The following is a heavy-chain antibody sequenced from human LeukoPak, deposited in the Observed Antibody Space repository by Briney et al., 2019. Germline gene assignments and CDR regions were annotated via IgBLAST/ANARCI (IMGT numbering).Heavy chain of an antibody. CDR3: ARVTATDYGDYAGDY. CDR2: INPNSGGA. V-gene: IGHV1-2*02. CDR1: GYIFSGYY. J-gene: IGHJ4*02. D-gene: IGHD4-17*01. Sequence: GASVKVSCKASGYIFSGYYMHWLRQAPGQGLEWMGWINPNSGGADYAQKFQGRVTMTTDTSTSTAYMELRSLRSDGTAVYYCARVTATDYGDYAGDYWGQGTLVTVSS.